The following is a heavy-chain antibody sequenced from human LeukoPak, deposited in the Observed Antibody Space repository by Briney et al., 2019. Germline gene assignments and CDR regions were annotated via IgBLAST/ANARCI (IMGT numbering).Heavy chain of an antibody. D-gene: IGHD5-12*01. CDR3: ARVRYSGYDNAFDY. V-gene: IGHV1-69*06. Sequence: SVKVSCKASGGTFSSYAISWVRQAPGQGLEWMGGIIPIFGTANYAQKFQGRVTITADKSTSTAYMELSSLRSEDTAVYYCARVRYSGYDNAFDYWGQGTLVTVSS. J-gene: IGHJ4*02. CDR2: IIPIFGTA. CDR1: GGTFSSYA.